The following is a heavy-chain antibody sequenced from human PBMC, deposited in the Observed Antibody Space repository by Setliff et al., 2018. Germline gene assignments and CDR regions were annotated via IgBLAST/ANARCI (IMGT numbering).Heavy chain of an antibody. CDR3: VREGVDSRSSTDYRYYMDV. V-gene: IGHV1-69*13. Sequence: SVKVSCKASGDTFNIRAFTWVRQAPGQGLEWVGGIIPLLITPKYAQNFQGRVTIAADESTSTVVMEVSSLRSDDTAVYYCVREGVDSRSSTDYRYYMDVWGKGTTVTVSS. D-gene: IGHD3-22*01. CDR1: GDTFNIRA. CDR2: IIPLLITP. J-gene: IGHJ6*03.